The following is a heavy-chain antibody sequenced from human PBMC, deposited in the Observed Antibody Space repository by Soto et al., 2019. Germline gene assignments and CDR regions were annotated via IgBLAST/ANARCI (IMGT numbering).Heavy chain of an antibody. CDR2: ISGSGSFT. J-gene: IGHJ3*01. CDR1: GFIFNSYG. D-gene: IGHD3-22*01. CDR3: AKDIIYDSSGYYYVSAFDV. V-gene: IGHV3-23*01. Sequence: GGSLRLSCEASGFIFNSYGMSWVRQAPGLGLEWVSVISGSGSFTYYADSVKGRFTISRDNSKNTLHLQMNSLRAEDTAVYYCAKDIIYDSSGYYYVSAFDVWGQGTMVTVSS.